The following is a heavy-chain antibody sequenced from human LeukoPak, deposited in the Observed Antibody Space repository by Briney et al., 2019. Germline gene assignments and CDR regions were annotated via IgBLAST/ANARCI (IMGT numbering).Heavy chain of an antibody. CDR3: AREALDTVVPASGAFDI. J-gene: IGHJ3*02. D-gene: IGHD4-23*01. CDR2: IYYSGST. CDR1: GGSISSYY. V-gene: IGHV4-59*01. Sequence: SETLSLTCTVSGGSISSYYWSWIRQPPGKGPEWIGYIYYSGSTNYNPSLKSRVTISVDTSKNQFSLKLSSVTAADTAVYYCAREALDTVVPASGAFDIWGQGTMVTVSS.